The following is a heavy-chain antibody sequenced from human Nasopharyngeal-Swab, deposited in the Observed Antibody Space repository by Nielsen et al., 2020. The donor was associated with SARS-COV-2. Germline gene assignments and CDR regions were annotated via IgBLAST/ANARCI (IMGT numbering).Heavy chain of an antibody. V-gene: IGHV3-21*01. CDR3: ARDGDYSGWELTDY. CDR2: ISSSSSYI. Sequence: GESLKISCAASGFTFSGYSMSWVRQAPGKGLEWVSSISSSSSYIYYADSVKGRFTISRDNAKNSLYLQMNSLRAEDTAVYYCARDGDYSGWELTDYWGQGTLVTVSS. CDR1: GFTFSGYS. J-gene: IGHJ4*02. D-gene: IGHD1-26*01.